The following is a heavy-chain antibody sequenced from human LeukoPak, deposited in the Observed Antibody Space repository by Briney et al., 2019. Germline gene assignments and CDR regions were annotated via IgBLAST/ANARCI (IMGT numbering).Heavy chain of an antibody. D-gene: IGHD1-14*01. Sequence: PSETLSLTCTVSGGSMSPYFWSWIRQPPGKGLEWIGFIYYSGTTNYNPYLKSRVTISVDTSKNQFSLKLSSATAADTAVYYCARSATGPRNYYYYYYIDVWGKGTTVTVSS. CDR1: GGSMSPYF. CDR2: IYYSGTT. J-gene: IGHJ6*03. CDR3: ARSATGPRNYYYYYYIDV. V-gene: IGHV4-59*01.